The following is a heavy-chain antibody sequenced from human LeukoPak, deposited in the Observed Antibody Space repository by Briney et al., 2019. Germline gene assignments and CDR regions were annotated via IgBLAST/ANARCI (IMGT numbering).Heavy chain of an antibody. V-gene: IGHV4-59*01. CDR3: ARDAMIRGVRSLWFDP. Sequence: SETLSLTCTVSGGSISSYYWSWIRQPPGKGLEWIGYIYYSGTTNYNPSLKSRVTISVDTSKNQFSLKLTSVTAADTAVYYCARDAMIRGVRSLWFDPWGQGTLVTVSS. D-gene: IGHD3-10*01. J-gene: IGHJ5*02. CDR1: GGSISSYY. CDR2: IYYSGTT.